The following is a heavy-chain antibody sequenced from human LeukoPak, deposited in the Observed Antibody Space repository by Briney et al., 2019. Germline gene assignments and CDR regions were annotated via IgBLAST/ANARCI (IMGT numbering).Heavy chain of an antibody. CDR1: GDSISSSSSY. CDR2: IYYSGST. J-gene: IGHJ6*03. V-gene: IGHV4-39*07. CDR3: ARELNRYYYYYYMDV. Sequence: SETLSLTCTVSGDSISSSSSYWGWIRQPPGEGLEWIGSIYYSGSTYYNPSLKSRVTISVDTSKNQFSLKLSSVTAADTAVYYCARELNRYYYYYYMDVWGKGTTVTVSS.